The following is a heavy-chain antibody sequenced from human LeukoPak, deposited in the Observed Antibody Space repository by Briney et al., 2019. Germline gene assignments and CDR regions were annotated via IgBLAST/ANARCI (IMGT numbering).Heavy chain of an antibody. V-gene: IGHV3-7*01. D-gene: IGHD2-15*01. J-gene: IGHJ4*02. CDR3: AREDGYCSGGNCYSYFDS. Sequence: QTGGSLRLSCAASGFTFSSYAMSWVRQAPGKGLEWVAYIKKTGSETYYVDSVKGRFTITRDNTRNSLFLQMYSLRAEDTAVYFCAREDGYCSGGNCYSYFDSWGQGTLVTVSS. CDR1: GFTFSSYA. CDR2: IKKTGSET.